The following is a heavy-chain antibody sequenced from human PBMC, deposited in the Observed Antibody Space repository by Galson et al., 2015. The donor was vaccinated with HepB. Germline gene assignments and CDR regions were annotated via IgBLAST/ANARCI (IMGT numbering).Heavy chain of an antibody. V-gene: IGHV1-24*01. CDR1: GYTLTELS. J-gene: IGHJ5*02. CDR2: FDPEDGET. D-gene: IGHD2-15*01. CDR3: ATGPILHCSGGSCYSEPNWFDP. Sequence: VKVSCKVSGYTLTELSMHWVRQAPGKGLEWMGGFDPEDGETIYAQKFQGRVTMTEDTSTDTAYMELSSLRSEDTAVYYCATGPILHCSGGSCYSEPNWFDPWGQGTLVTVSS.